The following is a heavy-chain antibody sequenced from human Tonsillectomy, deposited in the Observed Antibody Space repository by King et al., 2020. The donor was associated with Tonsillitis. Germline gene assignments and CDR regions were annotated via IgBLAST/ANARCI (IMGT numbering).Heavy chain of an antibody. CDR2: INSDGSST. CDR1: GFTFSSYW. V-gene: IGHV3-74*01. J-gene: IGHJ3*02. CDR3: ARVGGGSGAFDI. Sequence: VQLVESGGGLVQPGGSLRLSCAASGFTFSSYWMHWVRQAPGKGLVWVSRINSDGSSTSYADSVKGRFTISRDNAKNTLYLQMNSLRAEDTAVYYCARVGGGSGAFDIWGQGTMVTVSS. D-gene: IGHD1-26*01.